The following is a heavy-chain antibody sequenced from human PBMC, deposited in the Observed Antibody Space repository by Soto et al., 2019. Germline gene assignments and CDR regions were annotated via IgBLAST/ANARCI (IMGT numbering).Heavy chain of an antibody. V-gene: IGHV1-69*12. D-gene: IGHD4-17*01. J-gene: IGHJ6*02. Sequence: QVQLVQSGDEVKKPGSSVRVSCKASGGTLSNYGISWVRQAPGQGLEWMGGIIPVFGTANYAQKFQGRVTITADESTSTVYMDVISLRSEDTAVYYCSRGDATKIVVTTYYGMDVWGQGTTVTVSS. CDR2: IIPVFGTA. CDR3: SRGDATKIVVTTYYGMDV. CDR1: GGTLSNYG.